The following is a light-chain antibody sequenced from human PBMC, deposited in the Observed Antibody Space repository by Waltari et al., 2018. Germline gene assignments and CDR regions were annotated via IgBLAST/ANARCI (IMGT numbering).Light chain of an antibody. Sequence: EIVMTQSPATLSVSPGETATLSCRASQSVSSNLAWYQQKPGQAPTLLIYGASTRATGIPARCSGSGSGTEFTLTISSLQSEDFAVYYCQQYNNWPRTFGQGTKVEIK. V-gene: IGKV3-15*01. CDR1: QSVSSN. J-gene: IGKJ1*01. CDR3: QQYNNWPRT. CDR2: GAS.